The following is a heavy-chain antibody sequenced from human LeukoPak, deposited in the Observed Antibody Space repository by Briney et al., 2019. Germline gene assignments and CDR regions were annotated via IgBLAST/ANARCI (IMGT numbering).Heavy chain of an antibody. CDR2: IYYSGST. J-gene: IGHJ6*02. D-gene: IGHD3-3*01. Sequence: SETLSLTCTVSGGSISSYYWSWIRQPPGKGLEWIGYIYYSGSTNYNPSLKSRVTISVDTSKNQFSLKLSSVTAADTAVYYCARSGYDFWSGSLYYYYGMDVWGQGTTVTVSS. CDR1: GGSISSYY. CDR3: ARSGYDFWSGSLYYYYGMDV. V-gene: IGHV4-59*01.